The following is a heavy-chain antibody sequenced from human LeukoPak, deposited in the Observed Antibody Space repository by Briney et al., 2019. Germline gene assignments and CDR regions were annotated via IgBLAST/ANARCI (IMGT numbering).Heavy chain of an antibody. V-gene: IGHV1-2*02. J-gene: IGHJ4*02. Sequence: ASVTVSCKASGYTFTAYYMHWVRQAPGQGLEWMGWINLNSGGTNYAQNFQGRVTMTRDTSISAAYMELSRLGSDDTAIYYCARVAGGDWYYFDFWGQGTLVTVSS. CDR1: GYTFTAYY. CDR2: INLNSGGT. D-gene: IGHD2-21*02. CDR3: ARVAGGDWYYFDF.